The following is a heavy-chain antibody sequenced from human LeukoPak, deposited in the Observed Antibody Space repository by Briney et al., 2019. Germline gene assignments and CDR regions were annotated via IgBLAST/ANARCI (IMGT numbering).Heavy chain of an antibody. J-gene: IGHJ3*02. CDR1: GGTFSSYA. CDR3: ARGFARSDAFDI. CDR2: IIPIFGTA. D-gene: IGHD3-3*01. V-gene: IGHV1-69*05. Sequence: SVKVSCKASGGTFSSYAISWVRQAPGQGLEWMGGIIPIFGTANYAQKFQGRVTITTDASTSTAYMELSSLRSEDTAVYYCARGFARSDAFDIWGQGTMVTVSS.